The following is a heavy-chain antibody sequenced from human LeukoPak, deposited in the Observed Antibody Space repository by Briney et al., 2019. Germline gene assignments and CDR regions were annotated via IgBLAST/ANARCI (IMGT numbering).Heavy chain of an antibody. J-gene: IGHJ6*03. D-gene: IGHD6-19*01. Sequence: ASVKVSCKASGYTFTSYDINWVRQATGQGLEWMGWMNPNSGNTGYAQKFQGRVTMTRDTSISTAYMELSRLRSDDTAVYYCARKYSSGWYVGYYYYYMDVWGKGTTVTVSS. CDR1: GYTFTSYD. CDR2: MNPNSGNT. CDR3: ARKYSSGWYVGYYYYYMDV. V-gene: IGHV1-8*01.